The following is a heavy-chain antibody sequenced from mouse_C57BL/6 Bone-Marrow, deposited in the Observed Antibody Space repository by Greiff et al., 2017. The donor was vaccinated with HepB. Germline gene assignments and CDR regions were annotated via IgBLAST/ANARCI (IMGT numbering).Heavy chain of an antibody. CDR2: ISDGGSYT. J-gene: IGHJ4*01. V-gene: IGHV5-4*01. D-gene: IGHD3-2*02. CDR1: GFTFSSYA. CDR3: ARGAQADYYAMDY. Sequence: EVQRVESGGGLVKPGGSLKLSCAASGFTFSSYAMSWVRQTPEKRLEWVATISDGGSYTYYPDNVKGRFTISRDNAKNNLYLQMSHLKSEDTAMYYCARGAQADYYAMDYWGQGTSVTVSS.